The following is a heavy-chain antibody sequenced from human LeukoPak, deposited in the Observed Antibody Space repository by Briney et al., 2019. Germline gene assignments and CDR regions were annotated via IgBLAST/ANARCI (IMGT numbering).Heavy chain of an antibody. CDR1: GFTVSTNY. CDR3: ARAGYYEAWAFDI. V-gene: IGHV3-53*01. D-gene: IGHD3-22*01. CDR2: IYSGGST. Sequence: PGGSLRLSCAASGFTVSTNYMNWVRQAPGKWLEWVSVIYSGGSTYYADSVKGRFTISRDNSKNTLYLLMNSLRAEDTAVYYCARAGYYEAWAFDIWGQGTMVTVSS. J-gene: IGHJ3*02.